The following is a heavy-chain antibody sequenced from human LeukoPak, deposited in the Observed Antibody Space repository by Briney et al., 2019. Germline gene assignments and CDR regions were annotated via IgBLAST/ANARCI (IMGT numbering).Heavy chain of an antibody. J-gene: IGHJ6*02. CDR2: ISAYNGNT. D-gene: IGHD3-10*01. Sequence: GASVRVSCTASGYTFTSYGISWVRQAPGQGLEWMGWISAYNGNTNYAQKLQGRVTMTTDTSTSTAYMELRSLRSDDTAVYYCATEDYGSGSYYNYYGMDVWGQGTTGTVSS. CDR1: GYTFTSYG. V-gene: IGHV1-18*01. CDR3: ATEDYGSGSYYNYYGMDV.